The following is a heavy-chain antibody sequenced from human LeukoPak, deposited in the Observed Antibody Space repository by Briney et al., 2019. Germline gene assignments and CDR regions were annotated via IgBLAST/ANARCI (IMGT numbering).Heavy chain of an antibody. CDR3: AREYYYDNSGYLHFDY. V-gene: IGHV4-39*07. CDR2: IYFSGST. D-gene: IGHD3-22*01. J-gene: IGHJ4*02. CDR1: GGSVSSSSYY. Sequence: SETLSLTCTVSGGSVSSSSYYWGWIRQPPGKGLEWIGSIYFSGSTYYNPSLKSRVTISVDTSKNHFSLKVSSVTAADTAVYYCAREYYYDNSGYLHFDYWGQGTLVTVSS.